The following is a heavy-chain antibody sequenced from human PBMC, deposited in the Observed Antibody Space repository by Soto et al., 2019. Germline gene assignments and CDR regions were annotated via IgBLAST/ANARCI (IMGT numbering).Heavy chain of an antibody. D-gene: IGHD1-20*01. CDR1: GFTFSAYY. J-gene: IGHJ5*02. CDR2: ISSSSSYT. Sequence: QVQLVASGGGLVKPGGSLRLSCAASGFTFSAYYMSWIRQAPGKGLEWVSYISSSSSYTNYADSVKGRFTISRDNAKNSLYLQMNSLRAEDTAVYYGAREPRYNWNDGWFDPWGQGTLVTVSS. CDR3: AREPRYNWNDGWFDP. V-gene: IGHV3-11*05.